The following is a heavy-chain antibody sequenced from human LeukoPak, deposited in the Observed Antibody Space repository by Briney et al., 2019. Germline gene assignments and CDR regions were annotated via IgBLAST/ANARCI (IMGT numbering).Heavy chain of an antibody. CDR2: ISGSGVST. CDR1: GFTFSSYA. V-gene: IGHV3-23*01. J-gene: IGHJ3*02. CDR3: ATAREDNWDHDAFDI. D-gene: IGHD1-20*01. Sequence: GGSLRLSCAASGFTFSSYAMSWVRQAPGKGLEWVSGISGSGVSTYYADSVKGRFTISRDNSKNTLYLQMNSLRAEDTAVYYCATAREDNWDHDAFDIWGQGTMVTVSS.